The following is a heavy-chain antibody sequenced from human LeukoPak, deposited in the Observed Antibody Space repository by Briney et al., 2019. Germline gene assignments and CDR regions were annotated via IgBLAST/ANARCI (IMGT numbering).Heavy chain of an antibody. V-gene: IGHV5-51*01. CDR1: GYNFATYW. J-gene: IGHJ4*02. D-gene: IGHD2-8*01. Sequence: GESLKISCKGSGYNFATYWIGWVRQKPGKGLEWMGIIFPGDSDTRYSPSFQGQVTISADKSVNTAYLQWSSLKASDTAMYYCSRLGYCTNGICYSLPYWGQGTLVTVSS. CDR2: IFPGDSDT. CDR3: SRLGYCTNGICYSLPY.